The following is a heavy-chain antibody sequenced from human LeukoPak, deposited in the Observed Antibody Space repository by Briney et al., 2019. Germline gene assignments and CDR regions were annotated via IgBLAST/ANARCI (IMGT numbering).Heavy chain of an antibody. CDR3: ATDSIFGVVIDYYYYMDV. Sequence: GGSLRLSCAASGLTFSNYRVTWVRHAPGRGLEWVSGISGSGSRTYYADSVKGRFTISRDNSKNTLYLQMNSVRAEDTAVYYCATDSIFGVVIDYYYYMDVWGKGTTVIVSS. CDR1: GLTFSNYR. J-gene: IGHJ6*03. CDR2: ISGSGSRT. D-gene: IGHD3-3*02. V-gene: IGHV3-23*01.